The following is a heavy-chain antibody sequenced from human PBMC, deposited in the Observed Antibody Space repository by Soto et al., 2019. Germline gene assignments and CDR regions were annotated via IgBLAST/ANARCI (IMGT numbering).Heavy chain of an antibody. CDR2: ISSSSSYI. Sequence: GGSLRLSCAASGFTFSSYSMNWVRQAPGKGLEWVSSISSSSSYIYYADSVKGRFTISRDNAKNSLYLQMNSLRAEDTAVYYCARDWVGASPFDYWGQGTLVTVSS. V-gene: IGHV3-21*01. J-gene: IGHJ4*02. CDR3: ARDWVGASPFDY. CDR1: GFTFSSYS. D-gene: IGHD1-26*01.